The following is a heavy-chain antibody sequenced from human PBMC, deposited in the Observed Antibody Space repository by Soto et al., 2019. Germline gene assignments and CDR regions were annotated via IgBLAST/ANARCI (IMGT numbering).Heavy chain of an antibody. CDR2: ITTTSRYI. CDR1: GFTFTTYD. Sequence: EVQLVESGGGLVKPGGSLRLSCAASGFTFTTYDMNWVRQAPGKGLDWVSSITTTSRYIYYADSVRGRFAISRDNTKISLCLQMDSMRAADTAVYYCVRSGTAPMFRHNWLDPWGQGTLVNVSS. V-gene: IGHV3-21*01. CDR3: VRSGTAPMFRHNWLDP. J-gene: IGHJ5*02. D-gene: IGHD1-1*01.